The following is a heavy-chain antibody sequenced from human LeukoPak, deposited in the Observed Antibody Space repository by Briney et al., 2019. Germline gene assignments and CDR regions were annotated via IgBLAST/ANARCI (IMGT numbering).Heavy chain of an antibody. CDR2: IWYDGSHK. CDR1: GFTFSSYG. J-gene: IGHJ4*02. CDR3: AKDMGLISDY. V-gene: IGHV3-33*06. D-gene: IGHD2-8*01. Sequence: SGGSLRLSCAASGFTFSSYGLHWVRQAPGKGLEWVAVIWYDGSHKYYADSVKGRFTISRDNSKNTLYQQMNSLRAEDTAVYYCAKDMGLISDYWGQGTLVTVPS.